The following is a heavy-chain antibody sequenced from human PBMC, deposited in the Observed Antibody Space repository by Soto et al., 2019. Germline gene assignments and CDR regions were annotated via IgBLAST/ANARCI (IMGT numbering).Heavy chain of an antibody. V-gene: IGHV1-3*05. D-gene: IGHD6-19*01. CDR3: ARAVAVPADFDY. Sequence: QVQLVQSGAEEKKPGASAKGSCKASGYTFTGYAMHWVRQAPGQRLEWMGWINAGNGNTKYSQKFQGRVTITRDTSASTAYMELSSLRSEDSAVYYCARAVAVPADFDYWGQGTLVTVSS. CDR2: INAGNGNT. CDR1: GYTFTGYA. J-gene: IGHJ4*02.